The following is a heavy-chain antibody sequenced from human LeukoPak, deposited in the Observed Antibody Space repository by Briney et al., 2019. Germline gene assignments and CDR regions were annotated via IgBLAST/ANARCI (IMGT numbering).Heavy chain of an antibody. V-gene: IGHV1-2*02. J-gene: IGHJ6*03. Sequence: ASVKVSCKASGYTFTGYYMHWVRPAPGQGLEWMGWINPNSGGTNYAQKFQGRVTMTRDTSISTAYMELSRLRSDDTAVYYCARDGLIWPYYNYYMDVWGKGTTVTVSS. CDR1: GYTFTGYY. CDR3: ARDGLIWPYYNYYMDV. D-gene: IGHD3-16*01. CDR2: INPNSGGT.